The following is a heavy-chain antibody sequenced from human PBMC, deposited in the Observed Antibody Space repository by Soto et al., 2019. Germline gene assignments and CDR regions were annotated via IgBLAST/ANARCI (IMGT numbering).Heavy chain of an antibody. D-gene: IGHD1-26*01. V-gene: IGHV6-1*01. Sequence: RSQTLSLTCVISGDSVSSNSAAWNWIRQSPSRGLEWLGRTYYRSKWYKEYAASVKSRITINPDTSKNQFSLQLNSVSPEDTAVYYCARTVGWLDPWGQGSLVTVSS. CDR1: GDSVSSNSAA. J-gene: IGHJ5*02. CDR3: ARTVGWLDP. CDR2: TYYRSKWYK.